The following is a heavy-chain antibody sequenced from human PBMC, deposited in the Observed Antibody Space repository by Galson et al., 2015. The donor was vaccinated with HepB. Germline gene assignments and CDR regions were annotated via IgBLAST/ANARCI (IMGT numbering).Heavy chain of an antibody. CDR2: IKSKAGRGTT. CDR3: TTTKNYMDV. CDR1: GFTFNDAW. V-gene: IGHV3-15*01. J-gene: IGHJ6*03. Sequence: SLRLSCAASGFTFNDAWMSWVRQAPGKGLEWVGRIKSKAGRGTTDYAAPVKGRFTISRDDSKNTLYLQMDSLKSEDTAVYYCTTTKNYMDVWGEGTTVTVSS.